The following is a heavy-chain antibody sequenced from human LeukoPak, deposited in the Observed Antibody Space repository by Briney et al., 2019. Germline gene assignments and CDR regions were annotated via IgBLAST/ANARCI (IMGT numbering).Heavy chain of an antibody. Sequence: ASVKVSCKASGYTFTGYYMHWVRQAPGQGLEWMGCINPNSGGTNYAQKFQGRVTMTRDTSISTAYMELSRLRSDDTAVYYCARVGYCSSTSCSNWFDPWGQGTLVTVSS. D-gene: IGHD2-2*01. CDR3: ARVGYCSSTSCSNWFDP. J-gene: IGHJ5*02. V-gene: IGHV1-2*02. CDR2: INPNSGGT. CDR1: GYTFTGYY.